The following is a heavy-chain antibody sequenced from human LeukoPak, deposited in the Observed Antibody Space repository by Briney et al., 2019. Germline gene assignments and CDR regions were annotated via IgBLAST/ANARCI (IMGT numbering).Heavy chain of an antibody. Sequence: PGRSLRLSCAASGFTFSSYGIHWVRQAPGKGLEWVAVISYDGSNKYYADSVKGRFTISRDNSKNTLYLQMNSLRAEDTAVYYCASEPGYWGQGTLVTVSS. CDR1: GFTFSSYG. J-gene: IGHJ4*02. CDR3: ASEPGY. CDR2: ISYDGSNK. V-gene: IGHV3-30*03.